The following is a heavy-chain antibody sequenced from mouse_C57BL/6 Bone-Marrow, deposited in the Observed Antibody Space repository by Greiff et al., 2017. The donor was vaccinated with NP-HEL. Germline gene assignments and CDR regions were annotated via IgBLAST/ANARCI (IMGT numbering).Heavy chain of an antibody. V-gene: IGHV1-80*01. CDR1: GYAFSSYW. CDR3: ARGEALYYGSRNWYFDV. J-gene: IGHJ1*03. D-gene: IGHD1-1*01. CDR2: IYPGDGDT. Sequence: QVQLQQSGAELVKPGASVKISCKASGYAFSSYWMNWVKQRPGKGLEWIGQIYPGDGDTNYNGKFKGKATLTADKSSSTAYMQLSSLTSEDSAVYFCARGEALYYGSRNWYFDVWGTGTTVTVSS.